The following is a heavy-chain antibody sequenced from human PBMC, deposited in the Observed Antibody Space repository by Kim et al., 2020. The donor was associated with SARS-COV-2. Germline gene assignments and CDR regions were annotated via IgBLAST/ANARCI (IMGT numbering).Heavy chain of an antibody. CDR3: ARKAVAGKGPFDY. V-gene: IGHV4-34*01. D-gene: IGHD6-19*01. Sequence: YNPSLKSRVTISVDTSKNQFSLKLSSVTAADTAVYDCARKAVAGKGPFDYWGQGTLVTVSS. J-gene: IGHJ4*02.